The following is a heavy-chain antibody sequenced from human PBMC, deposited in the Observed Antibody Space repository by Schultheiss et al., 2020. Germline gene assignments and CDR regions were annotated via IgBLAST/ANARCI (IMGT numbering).Heavy chain of an antibody. Sequence: GGSLRLSCVASGFTFSSYSMNWVRQAPAKGLEWVANIKQDGSETYYVDSVKGRFTISRDNAKNSLYLQMNSLRAEDTAVYYCASIWGWSRRDGSVFDYWGQGTLVTVSS. CDR1: GFTFSSYS. V-gene: IGHV3-7*03. J-gene: IGHJ4*02. CDR2: IKQDGSET. D-gene: IGHD7-27*01. CDR3: ASIWGWSRRDGSVFDY.